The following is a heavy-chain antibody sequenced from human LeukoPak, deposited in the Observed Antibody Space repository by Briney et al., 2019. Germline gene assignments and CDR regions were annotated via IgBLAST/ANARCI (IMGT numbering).Heavy chain of an antibody. J-gene: IGHJ6*03. V-gene: IGHV4-61*02. CDR1: GGSISSGSYY. D-gene: IGHD3-10*01. CDR3: ARISYYYGSGSYYNEGYYYYMDV. CDR2: IYTSGST. Sequence: SETLSLTCTVSGGSISSGSYYWSWIRQPAGKGLEWIGRIYTSGSTNYNPSLKSRVTISVDTSKNQFSLKLSSVTAADTAVYYCARISYYYGSGSYYNEGYYYYMDVWGKGTTVTVSS.